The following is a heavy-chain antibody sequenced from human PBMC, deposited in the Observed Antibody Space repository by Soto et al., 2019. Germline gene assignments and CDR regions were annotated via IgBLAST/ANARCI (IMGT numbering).Heavy chain of an antibody. J-gene: IGHJ5*02. CDR2: IYYSGST. CDR1: GGSISSGDYY. Sequence: QVQLQESGPGLVKPSQTLSLTCTVSGGSISSGDYYWSWMRQPPGKGLEWIGYIYYSGSTYYNPSLKSRVTISVDTSKNQFSLKLRSVTAADTAVYSCARVTVTTHDNWFDPWGQGTLVTVSS. V-gene: IGHV4-30-4*01. CDR3: ARVTVTTHDNWFDP. D-gene: IGHD4-17*01.